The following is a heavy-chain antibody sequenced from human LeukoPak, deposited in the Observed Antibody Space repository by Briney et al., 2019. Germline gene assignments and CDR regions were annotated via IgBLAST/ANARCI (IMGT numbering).Heavy chain of an antibody. V-gene: IGHV1-8*01. D-gene: IGHD1-26*01. CDR1: GYTFTCYD. J-gene: IGHJ6*03. CDR2: MNPNSGNT. CDR3: ARGIVGATHYYYYYMDV. Sequence: VKVSCKASGYTFTCYDINWVRQATGQGLEWMGWMNPNSGNTGYAQKFQGRVTMTRNTSISTAYMELSSLRSEDTAVYYCARGIVGATHYYYYYMDVWGKGTTVTVSS.